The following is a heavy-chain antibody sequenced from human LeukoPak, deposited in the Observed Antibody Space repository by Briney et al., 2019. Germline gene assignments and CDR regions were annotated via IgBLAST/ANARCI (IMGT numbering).Heavy chain of an antibody. D-gene: IGHD6-13*01. CDR1: GGSISSYY. CDR3: ASSSWYNHFDY. J-gene: IGHJ4*02. V-gene: IGHV4-59*01. Sequence: SETLSLTCTVSGGSISSYYWSWIRQPPGKGLEWIGYIYYSGSTNYNPSLKSRVSISVDTSKNQFSLTLSSVTAADTAVYYCASSSWYNHFDYWGQGTLVTVSS. CDR2: IYYSGST.